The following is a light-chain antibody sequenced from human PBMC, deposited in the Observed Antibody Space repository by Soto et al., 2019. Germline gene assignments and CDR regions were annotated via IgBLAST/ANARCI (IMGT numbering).Light chain of an antibody. V-gene: IGKV3D-7*01. CDR3: QQDYNLTWT. Sequence: IVMTQSPATRSVSPGERATLSCRASQSVSSRYLSWNQHKPGQAPRLIIYGTSTRATGIPARFSGSGSGTDGTITISSLQQEDGAVYYCQQDYNLTWTFGQGTKVDIK. CDR2: GTS. J-gene: IGKJ1*01. CDR1: QSVSSRY.